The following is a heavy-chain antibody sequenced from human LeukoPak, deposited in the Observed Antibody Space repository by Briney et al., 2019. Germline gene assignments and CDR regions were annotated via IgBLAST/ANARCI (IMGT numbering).Heavy chain of an antibody. Sequence: GGSLGLSCAASGFTFSSYDMHWVRQATGKGLEWVSAIGTAGDTYYPGSVKGRFTISRENAKNSLYLQMNSLRAGDTAVYYCARAPASGSQGYYYYYGMDVWGQGTTVTVSS. D-gene: IGHD3-10*01. J-gene: IGHJ6*02. CDR2: IGTAGDT. CDR1: GFTFSSYD. V-gene: IGHV3-13*01. CDR3: ARAPASGSQGYYYYYGMDV.